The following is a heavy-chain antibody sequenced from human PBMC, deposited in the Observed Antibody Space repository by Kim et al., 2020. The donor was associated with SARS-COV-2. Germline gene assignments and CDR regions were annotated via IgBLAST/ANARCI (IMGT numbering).Heavy chain of an antibody. CDR3: ASQHYCSSTSCYTVDPYYYYGMDV. D-gene: IGHD2-2*02. J-gene: IGHJ6*02. CDR2: IYYSGST. V-gene: IGHV4-39*01. CDR1: GGSISSSSYY. Sequence: SETLSLTCTVSGGSISSSSYYWGWIRQPPGKGLEWIGSIYYSGSTYYNPSLKSRVTISVDTSKNQFSLKLSSVTAADTAVYYCASQHYCSSTSCYTVDPYYYYGMDVWGQGTTVTVSS.